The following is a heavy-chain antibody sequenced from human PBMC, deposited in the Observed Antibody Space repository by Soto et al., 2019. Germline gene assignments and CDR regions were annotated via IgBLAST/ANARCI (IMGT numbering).Heavy chain of an antibody. CDR1: GFTFSDYY. CDR2: ISSSGSTI. Sequence: LSLSCAAPGFTFSDYYMSWLRQAPGKGLEWVSYISSSGSTIYYADSVKGRFTISRDNAKNSLYLQMNSLRAEDTAVYYCARALIAAAGTPSDYWGQGTLVTVSS. V-gene: IGHV3-11*01. CDR3: ARALIAAAGTPSDY. D-gene: IGHD6-13*01. J-gene: IGHJ4*02.